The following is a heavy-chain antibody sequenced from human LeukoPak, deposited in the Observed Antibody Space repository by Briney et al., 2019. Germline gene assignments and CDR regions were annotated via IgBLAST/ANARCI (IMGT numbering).Heavy chain of an antibody. Sequence: GGSLRLSCAASGFTFSDYAMSWVRQAPGKGLEWVSVISANAASTSYADSVKGRFTISRDNAKNTLYLQMNSLRGEDTALYYCAKVQSGDYYDRSGYYFVHYFFDYRGQGTLVTVSS. J-gene: IGHJ4*02. D-gene: IGHD3-22*01. CDR3: AKVQSGDYYDRSGYYFVHYFFDY. CDR1: GFTFSDYA. CDR2: ISANAAST. V-gene: IGHV3-23*01.